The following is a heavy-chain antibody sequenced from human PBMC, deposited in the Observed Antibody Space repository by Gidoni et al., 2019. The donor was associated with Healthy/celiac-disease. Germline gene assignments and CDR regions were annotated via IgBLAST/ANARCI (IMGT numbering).Heavy chain of an antibody. CDR2: INPNSGGT. Sequence: QVQLVQSGAEVKKPGASVTVSCKASGCTFPGYYLHWVRQAPGQGLEWMGWINPNSGGTNYAQKFQGRVTMTRDTSISTAYMELSRLRSDDTAVYYCARDRNRLGLVDAFDIWGQGTMVTVSS. D-gene: IGHD3-16*01. CDR3: ARDRNRLGLVDAFDI. CDR1: GCTFPGYY. J-gene: IGHJ3*02. V-gene: IGHV1-2*02.